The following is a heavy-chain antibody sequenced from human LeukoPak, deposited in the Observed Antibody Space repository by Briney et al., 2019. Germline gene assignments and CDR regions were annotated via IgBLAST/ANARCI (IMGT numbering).Heavy chain of an antibody. J-gene: IGHJ4*02. V-gene: IGHV3-33*01. D-gene: IGHD3-22*01. Sequence: GGSLRLSCVAYGFTFSSYGMHWVRQAPGKGLEWVAVIWYDGTNKYYADSVKGRFTISRDSSRNPLYLQMNSLRAEDTAVYYCARAAYDNSGYLTLWGQGTLVTVSS. CDR1: GFTFSSYG. CDR2: IWYDGTNK. CDR3: ARAAYDNSGYLTL.